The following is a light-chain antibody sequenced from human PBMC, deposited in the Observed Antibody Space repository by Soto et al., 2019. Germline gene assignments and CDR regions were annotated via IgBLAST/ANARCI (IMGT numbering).Light chain of an antibody. V-gene: IGKV1-33*01. Sequence: DIQMTQSPSSLSASVGDRVTITCQASQDINNYLNWYQQKPGKAPKLLIYDASNLEAGVPSRFSGSGSGTDFTFTISSLQPEDIATYYCQLYDNFRTFGQGTKVDTK. CDR3: QLYDNFRT. CDR2: DAS. J-gene: IGKJ1*01. CDR1: QDINNY.